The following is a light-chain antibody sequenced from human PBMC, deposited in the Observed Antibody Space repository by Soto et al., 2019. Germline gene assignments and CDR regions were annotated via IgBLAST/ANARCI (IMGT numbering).Light chain of an antibody. CDR2: GAS. Sequence: EIVLTQSPGTLSLSPEERATLSCRASQSVSSSYLAWYQQKPGQAPRLLIYGASSRATGIPDRFSGSGSGTDFTLTISRVEPEDFAVYFCQQYDSSPRTFGQGTKVEI. CDR3: QQYDSSPRT. CDR1: QSVSSSY. J-gene: IGKJ1*01. V-gene: IGKV3-20*01.